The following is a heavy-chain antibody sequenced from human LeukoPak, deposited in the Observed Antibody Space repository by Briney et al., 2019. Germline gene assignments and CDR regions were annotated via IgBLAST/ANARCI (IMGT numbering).Heavy chain of an antibody. J-gene: IGHJ4*02. CDR2: IKRKSDGGTT. Sequence: PGGSLRLSCAASGFTLTNAWMSWVRQAPGKGLEWVGRIKRKSDGGTTDYAAPVKGRFTISTDDSKNTLYLQMNSLRAEDTAIFYCAKESPHFDYWGQGTLVTVSS. V-gene: IGHV3-15*01. CDR1: GFTLTNAW. CDR3: AKESPHFDY.